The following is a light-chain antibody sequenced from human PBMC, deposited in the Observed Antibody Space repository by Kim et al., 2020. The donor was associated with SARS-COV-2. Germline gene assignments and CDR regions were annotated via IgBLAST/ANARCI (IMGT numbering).Light chain of an antibody. J-gene: IGLJ2*01. Sequence: VSPGKTARITCSGDVLAKKYARWFQQKPGQAPVLVIYKDSERPSGIPERFSGSSSGTTVTLTISGAQVEDEADYYCYSAADNNQGVFGGGTKLTVL. CDR2: KDS. CDR3: YSAADNNQGV. V-gene: IGLV3-27*01. CDR1: VLAKKY.